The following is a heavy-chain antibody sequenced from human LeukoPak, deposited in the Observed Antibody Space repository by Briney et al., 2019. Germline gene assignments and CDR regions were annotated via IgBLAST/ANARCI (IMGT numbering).Heavy chain of an antibody. V-gene: IGHV3-11*01. J-gene: IGHJ4*02. D-gene: IGHD3-22*01. CDR1: GFTFSDYY. Sequence: GGSLRLSCAAPGFTFSDYYMSWIRQAPGKGQDWDSYISSSGSTIYYADSVKGRFTISRDNAKNSLYLQMNSLRAEDTAVYYCARQSYYYDSSGHYVYYFDYWGQGTLVTVSS. CDR3: ARQSYYYDSSGHYVYYFDY. CDR2: ISSSGSTI.